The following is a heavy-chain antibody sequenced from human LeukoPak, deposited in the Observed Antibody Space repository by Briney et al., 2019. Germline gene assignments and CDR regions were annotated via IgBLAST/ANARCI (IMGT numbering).Heavy chain of an antibody. CDR2: ISGSGHGS. J-gene: IGHJ4*02. CDR3: AKVTYYDFWSGPTGLDY. D-gene: IGHD3-3*01. Sequence: PGGSLRLSCAASGFSFSNYAMSWVRQAPGKGLEWVSGISGSGHGSYYADSVKGRFTISRDNSKNTLWLQMNSLRAEDTAVYYCAKVTYYDFWSGPTGLDYWGQGTLVTVSS. V-gene: IGHV3-23*01. CDR1: GFSFSNYA.